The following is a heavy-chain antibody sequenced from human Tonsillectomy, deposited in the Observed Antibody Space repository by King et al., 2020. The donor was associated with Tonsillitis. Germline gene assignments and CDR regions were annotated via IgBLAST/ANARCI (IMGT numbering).Heavy chain of an antibody. D-gene: IGHD6-19*01. CDR1: SGSLSSASYY. CDR2: VYYSGGT. J-gene: IGHJ6*03. V-gene: IGHV4-39*01. Sequence: LQLQESGPGLVKPSETLSLTCTVSSGSLSSASYYWGWIRLPPGMGLEWVGGVYYSGGTYYNPSLKSRVTISVDTSKNQFSLKLSSVTAADTAVYYCAGIQWLANYYYYYMDVWGKGTTVTVSS. CDR3: AGIQWLANYYYYYMDV.